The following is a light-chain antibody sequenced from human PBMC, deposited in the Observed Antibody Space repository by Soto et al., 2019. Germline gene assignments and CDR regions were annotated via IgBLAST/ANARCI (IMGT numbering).Light chain of an antibody. CDR1: QSVSSY. J-gene: IGKJ1*01. CDR2: DAS. Sequence: EIVLTQSPATLSLSPGERATLSFRASQSVSSYLAWYQQKPGQPPRLLIYDASNMATGIPARFSGSRSGTDFTLTISSLEPEYFAVYYCQQRSNWPPWPFGQGTKVEIK. CDR3: QQRSNWPPWP. V-gene: IGKV3-11*01.